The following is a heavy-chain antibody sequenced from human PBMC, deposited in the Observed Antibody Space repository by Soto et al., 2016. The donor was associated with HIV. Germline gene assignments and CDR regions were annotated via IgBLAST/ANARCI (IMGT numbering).Heavy chain of an antibody. CDR2: MNPNSGNT. J-gene: IGHJ5*02. CDR1: GYTFTSYD. D-gene: IGHD3-10*01. Sequence: QVQLVQSGAEVKKPGASVKVSCKASGYTFTSYDINWVRQATGQGLEWMGWMNPNSGNTGYAQKFQGRVTITRNTSISTAYMELSSLRSEDTAVYYCARRTSYYYGSGANNWFDPVGPGNPGSPSPQ. V-gene: IGHV1-8*03. CDR3: ARRTSYYYGSGANNWFDP.